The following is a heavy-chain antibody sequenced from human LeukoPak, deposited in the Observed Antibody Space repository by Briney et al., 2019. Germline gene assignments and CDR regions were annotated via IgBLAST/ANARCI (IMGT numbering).Heavy chain of an antibody. D-gene: IGHD4-17*01. Sequence: QTGGSLRLSCAASGFTFSSYDMHWVRQATGKGLEWVSAIGTAGDTYYPGSVKGRSTISRENAKNSLYLQMNSLRAGDTAVYYCARGYGDYLYYYYYGMDVWGQGTTVTVSS. J-gene: IGHJ6*02. V-gene: IGHV3-13*01. CDR2: IGTAGDT. CDR3: ARGYGDYLYYYYYGMDV. CDR1: GFTFSSYD.